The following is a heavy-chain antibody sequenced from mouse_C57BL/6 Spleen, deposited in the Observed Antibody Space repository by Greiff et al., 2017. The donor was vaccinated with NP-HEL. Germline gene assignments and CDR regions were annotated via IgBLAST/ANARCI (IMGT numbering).Heavy chain of an antibody. D-gene: IGHD2-4*01. V-gene: IGHV5-4*01. J-gene: IGHJ3*01. CDR2: ISDGGSYT. Sequence: EVQRVESGGGLVKPGGSLKLSCAASGFTFSSYAMSWVRQTPEKRLEWVATISDGGSYTYYPDNVKGRFTISRDNAKNNLYLQMSHLKSEDTAMYYCARDHGDYGFAYWGQGTLVTVSA. CDR3: ARDHGDYGFAY. CDR1: GFTFSSYA.